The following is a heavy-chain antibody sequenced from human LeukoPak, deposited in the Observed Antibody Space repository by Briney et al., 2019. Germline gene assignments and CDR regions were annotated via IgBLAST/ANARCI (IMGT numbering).Heavy chain of an antibody. CDR2: IYYSGST. CDR1: GGSISSYY. V-gene: IGHV4-59*08. J-gene: IGHJ4*02. CDR3: ARLKRSGGGELDY. Sequence: SETLSLTCTVSGGSISSYYWSWIRQPPGKGLEWIGYIYYSGSTNYNPSLKSRVTISVDTSKNQFSLKLSSVTAADTAVCYCARLKRSGGGELDYWGQGTLVTVSS. D-gene: IGHD2-15*01.